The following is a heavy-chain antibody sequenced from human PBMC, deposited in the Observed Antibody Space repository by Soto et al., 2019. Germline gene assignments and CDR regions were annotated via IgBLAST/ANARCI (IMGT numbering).Heavy chain of an antibody. D-gene: IGHD1-1*01. V-gene: IGHV1-24*01. Sequence: QVQLVQSGAEVKKPGASVKVSCKVSGYTLTELSMHWVRQAPGKGLEWMGGFDPEDGETIYAQKFQGRVTMXXXTXXDTAYMELSSLRSEDTAVYYCATGSYNWNDGGFDYWGQGTLVTVSS. CDR3: ATGSYNWNDGGFDY. J-gene: IGHJ4*02. CDR1: GYTLTELS. CDR2: FDPEDGET.